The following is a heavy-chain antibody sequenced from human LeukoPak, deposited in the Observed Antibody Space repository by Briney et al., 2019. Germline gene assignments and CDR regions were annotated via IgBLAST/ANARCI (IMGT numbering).Heavy chain of an antibody. CDR1: GGSISSSNW. CDR2: IYHSGST. Sequence: SETLSLTCSVSGGSISSSNWWSWVRQPPGKGLEWIGSIYHSGSTYYNPSLKSRVTISVDTSKNQFSLKLSSVTAADTAVYYCARHKTAMGRGGRVDPWGQGTLVTVSS. J-gene: IGHJ5*02. D-gene: IGHD5-18*01. V-gene: IGHV4-4*02. CDR3: ARHKTAMGRGGRVDP.